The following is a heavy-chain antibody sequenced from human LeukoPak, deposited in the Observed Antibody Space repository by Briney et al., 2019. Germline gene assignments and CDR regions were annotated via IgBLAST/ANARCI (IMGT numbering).Heavy chain of an antibody. J-gene: IGHJ4*02. D-gene: IGHD3-10*01. Sequence: GGSLRLSCVASGFTFSSYTMHWVRQAPGKGLEWVAVISYDGNNKYYADSAQGRFTISRDNSKNTIHLQMNSLRAEDTAMYYCARKGGTMLHYRHFDQWGQGTLVTVSS. CDR1: GFTFSSYT. CDR2: ISYDGNNK. CDR3: ARKGGTMLHYRHFDQ. V-gene: IGHV3-30*04.